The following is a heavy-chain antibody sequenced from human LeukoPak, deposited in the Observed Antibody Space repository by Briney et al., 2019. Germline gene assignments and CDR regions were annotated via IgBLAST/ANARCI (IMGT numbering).Heavy chain of an antibody. J-gene: IGHJ3*02. Sequence: SETLSLTCAVYGGSFSDYDWSWSRQAPGKGLQWIGEINESGTTNCDPSLKSRVTMSIDTSKNQFSLKLSSVTAADTAVYYCARTIADYYDSSGYYHDAFDIWGQGTMVTVSS. D-gene: IGHD3-22*01. V-gene: IGHV4-34*01. CDR3: ARTIADYYDSSGYYHDAFDI. CDR1: GGSFSDYD. CDR2: INESGTT.